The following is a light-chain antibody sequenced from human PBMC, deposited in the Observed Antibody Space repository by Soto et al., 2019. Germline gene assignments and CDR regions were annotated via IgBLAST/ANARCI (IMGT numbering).Light chain of an antibody. J-gene: IGKJ3*01. Sequence: IAMTQYPSTVSASVGARVTITCRASQRVYNWLAWYQQKPGKAPKLLISSVSTLEIGVPSRFSGSGSGTEFTLATSSLQPADLGTYYCQQYNSYLSFGPGTTVEI. CDR2: SVS. CDR1: QRVYNW. V-gene: IGKV1-5*01. CDR3: QQYNSYLS.